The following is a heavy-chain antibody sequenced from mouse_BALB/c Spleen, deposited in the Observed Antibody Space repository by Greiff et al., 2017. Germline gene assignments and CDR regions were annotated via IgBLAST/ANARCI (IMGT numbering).Heavy chain of an antibody. J-gene: IGHJ2*01. Sequence: EVQVVESGGGLVKPGGSLKLSCAASGFTFSSYAMSWVRQTPEKRLEWVASISSGGSTYYPDSVKGRFTISRDNARNILYLQMSSLRSEDTAMYYCAREELKYGNYWGQGTTLTVSS. V-gene: IGHV5-6-5*01. CDR1: GFTFSSYA. D-gene: IGHD1-3*01. CDR3: AREELKYGNY. CDR2: ISSGGST.